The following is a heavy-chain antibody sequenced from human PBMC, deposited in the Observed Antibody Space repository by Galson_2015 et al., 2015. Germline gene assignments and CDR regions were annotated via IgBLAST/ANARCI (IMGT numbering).Heavy chain of an antibody. V-gene: IGHV3-48*01. CDR2: ISSSSSTI. J-gene: IGHJ4*02. D-gene: IGHD3-22*01. CDR3: ARGLLYYYDSSGYWPLGY. Sequence: SLRLSCAASGFTFSSYRMNWVRQAPGKGLEWVSYISSSSSTIYYADSVKGRFTISRDNAKNSLYLQMNSLRAEDTAVYYCARGLLYYYDSSGYWPLGYWGQGTPVTVSS. CDR1: GFTFSSYR.